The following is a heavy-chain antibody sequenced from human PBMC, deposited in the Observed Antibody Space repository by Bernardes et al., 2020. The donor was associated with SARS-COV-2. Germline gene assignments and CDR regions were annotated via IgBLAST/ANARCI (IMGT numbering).Heavy chain of an antibody. CDR3: ATAWEAS. CDR1: GYRFSSYW. D-gene: IGHD1-26*01. CDR2: IYPGNSDT. V-gene: IGHV5-51*01. J-gene: IGHJ4*01. Sequence: GESLKISCQGSGYRFSSYWIAWVRQVPGRGLEWVAMIYPGNSDTRYSPSFEGQVTISVDNYLSTAYLQLSSLKASDTAIYYFATAWEASWGHGTLV.